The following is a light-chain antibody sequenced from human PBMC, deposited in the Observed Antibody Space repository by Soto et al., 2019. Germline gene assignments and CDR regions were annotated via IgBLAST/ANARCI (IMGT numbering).Light chain of an antibody. CDR3: QSYDSSLSAWV. CDR2: ANS. J-gene: IGLJ3*02. Sequence: QSVLTQPPSVSGAPGQRVTISCTESSSNIGAGYDVHWYQQLPGTAPKLLIYANSNRPSGVPDRFSGSKSGTSASLAITGLQAEDEADYYCQSYDSSLSAWVFGGGPSSPS. CDR1: SSNIGAGYD. V-gene: IGLV1-40*01.